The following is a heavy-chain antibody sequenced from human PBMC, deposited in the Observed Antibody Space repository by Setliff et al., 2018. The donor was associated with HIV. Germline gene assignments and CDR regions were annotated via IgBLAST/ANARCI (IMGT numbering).Heavy chain of an antibody. J-gene: IGHJ1*01. Sequence: SETLSLTCTVSGGSISSGGYFWSWIRQHPGKGLEWIGYIYHTGSTYYNPSLQSRATISIDTFKNQFSLTLRSVTAADTAVYYCARVVYGGDSLGRYFQHWGQGTLVTVSS. CDR3: ARVVYGGDSLGRYFQH. CDR1: GGSISSGGYF. CDR2: IYHTGST. D-gene: IGHD1-20*01. V-gene: IGHV4-31*03.